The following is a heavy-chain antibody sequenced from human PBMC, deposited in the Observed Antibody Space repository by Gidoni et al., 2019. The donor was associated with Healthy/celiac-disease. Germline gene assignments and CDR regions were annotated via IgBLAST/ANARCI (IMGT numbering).Heavy chain of an antibody. CDR1: GGSFSGYY. CDR3: ARGYSYGPFDY. Sequence: QVQLQQWGAGLLKPSETLSLTCAAHGGSFSGYYWSWIRQPPGKGLEWIGEINHSGSTNYNPSLKSRVTISVDTSKNQFSLKLSSVTAADTAVYYCARGYSYGPFDYWGQGTLVTVSS. D-gene: IGHD5-18*01. CDR2: INHSGST. J-gene: IGHJ4*02. V-gene: IGHV4-34*01.